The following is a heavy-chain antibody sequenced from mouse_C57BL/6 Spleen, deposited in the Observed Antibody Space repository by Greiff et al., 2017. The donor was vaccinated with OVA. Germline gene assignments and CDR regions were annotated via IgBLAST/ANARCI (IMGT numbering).Heavy chain of an antibody. V-gene: IGHV1-82*01. J-gene: IGHJ1*03. CDR3: ARSSPYWYFDV. CDR1: GYAFSSSW. Sequence: QVQLQQSGPELVKPGASVKISCKASGYAFSSSWMNWVKQRPGQGLEWIGRIYPGDGDTNYNGKFKGKATLTADKSSSTAYMQLSSLTSEDSAVYFCARSSPYWYFDVWGTGTTVTVSS. CDR2: IYPGDGDT.